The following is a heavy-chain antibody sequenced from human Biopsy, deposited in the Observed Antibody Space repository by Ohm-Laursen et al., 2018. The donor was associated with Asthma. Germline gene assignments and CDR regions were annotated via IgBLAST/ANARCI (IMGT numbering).Heavy chain of an antibody. CDR1: PGSLSGFF. CDR3: ARGPELDV. V-gene: IGHV4-34*01. J-gene: IGHJ6*02. CDR2: TNERGVT. Sequence: SETLSLTCGVYPGSLSGFFWTWIRQSPGKGLEWIGETNERGVTNNNPSLKSRVIISIDTYWNRVSLKLTSVTAADTAVYYCARGPELDVWGQGTTVTVSS.